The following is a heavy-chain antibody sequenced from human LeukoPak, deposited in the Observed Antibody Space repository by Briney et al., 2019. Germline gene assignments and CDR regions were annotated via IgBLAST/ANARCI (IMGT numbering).Heavy chain of an antibody. V-gene: IGHV3-49*03. CDR1: GFTFGDYA. D-gene: IGHD6-19*01. CDR3: TRDVVAGLYYYYYYYMDV. J-gene: IGHJ6*03. Sequence: GGSLRLSCTASGFTFGDYAMSWFRQAPGKGLEWVGFIRSEAYGGTTEYAASVKGRFTISRDDSKSIAYLQMNSLKTEDTAVYYCTRDVVAGLYYYYYYYMDVWGKGTTVTVSS. CDR2: IRSEAYGGTT.